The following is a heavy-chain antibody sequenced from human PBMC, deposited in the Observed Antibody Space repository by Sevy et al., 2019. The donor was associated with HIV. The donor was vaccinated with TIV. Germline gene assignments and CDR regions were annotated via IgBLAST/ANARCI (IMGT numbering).Heavy chain of an antibody. CDR2: INPNSGGT. CDR1: GYTFTGYY. Sequence: ASVKVSCKASGYTFTGYYMHWVRQAPGQGLEWMGWINPNSGGTNYAQKFQGRVTMTRETSISTAYMELSMLRSDDTAVYYCARASTQWLVWHFDYWGQGTLVTVSS. D-gene: IGHD6-19*01. CDR3: ARASTQWLVWHFDY. V-gene: IGHV1-2*02. J-gene: IGHJ4*02.